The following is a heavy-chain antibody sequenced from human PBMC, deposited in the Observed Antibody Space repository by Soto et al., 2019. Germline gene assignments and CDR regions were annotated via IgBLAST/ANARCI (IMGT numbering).Heavy chain of an antibody. CDR3: ARRPYYDFWSGYFDY. Sequence: ASVKVSCKASGYTFTSYDINWVRQATGQWLEWMGWMNPNSGNTGYAQKFQGRVTMTRNTSISTAYMELSSLRSEDTAVYYCARRPYYDFWSGYFDYWGQGTLVTVSS. J-gene: IGHJ4*02. CDR1: GYTFTSYD. CDR2: MNPNSGNT. V-gene: IGHV1-8*01. D-gene: IGHD3-3*01.